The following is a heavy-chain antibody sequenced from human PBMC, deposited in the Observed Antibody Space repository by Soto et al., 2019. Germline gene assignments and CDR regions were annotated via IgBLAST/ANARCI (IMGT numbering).Heavy chain of an antibody. CDR2: IYPGDSDT. Sequence: PGESLKISCKGSGYSFTSYWIGWVRQMPGKGLEWMGIIYPGDSDTRYSPSFQGQVTISADKSISTAYLQWSSLKASDTAMYYCARLSQGNNQSEYRKREDWCDPWGQGTLGTVSS. J-gene: IGHJ5*02. CDR1: GYSFTSYW. D-gene: IGHD3-16*02. CDR3: ARLSQGNNQSEYRKREDWCDP. V-gene: IGHV5-51*01.